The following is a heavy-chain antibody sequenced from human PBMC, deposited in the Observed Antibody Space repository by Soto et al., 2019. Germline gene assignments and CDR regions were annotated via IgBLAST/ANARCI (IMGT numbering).Heavy chain of an antibody. D-gene: IGHD6-13*01. CDR2: IYYSGHT. CDR3: ARGIATTEMDV. V-gene: IGHV4-59*01. J-gene: IGHJ6*02. CDR1: GGSMSRYY. Sequence: SETLSLTCTVSGGSMSRYYWSWIRQPPGKGLEWIGYIYYSGHTNHNPSLKSRVTISVDTSKNQFSLKLSSVTAADTAVYYCARGIATTEMDVWGQGTTVTVSS.